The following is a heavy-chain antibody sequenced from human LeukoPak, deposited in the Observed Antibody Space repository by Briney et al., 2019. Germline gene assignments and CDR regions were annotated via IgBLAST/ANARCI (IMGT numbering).Heavy chain of an antibody. CDR3: ARDRYQTGWFDP. CDR1: GGSISSGGYY. Sequence: SETLSLTCTVSGGSISSGGYYRSWIRQHPGKGLEWIGYIYYSGSTYYNPSLKSRVTISVDRSKNQFSLKLSSVTAADTAVYYCARDRYQTGWFDPWGQGTLVTVSS. V-gene: IGHV4-31*03. J-gene: IGHJ5*02. CDR2: IYYSGST. D-gene: IGHD2-2*01.